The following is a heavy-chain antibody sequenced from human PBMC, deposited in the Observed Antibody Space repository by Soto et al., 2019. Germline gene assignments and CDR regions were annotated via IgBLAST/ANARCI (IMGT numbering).Heavy chain of an antibody. CDR1: GGSFSGYY. Sequence: PSETLSLTCAVYGGSFSGYYWSWIRQPPGKGLEWIGEINHSGSTNYNPSLKSRVTISVDTSKNQFSLKLSSVTAADTAVYYCARSRGVARLWFDPWGKGTLVTVAS. V-gene: IGHV4-34*01. J-gene: IGHJ5*02. CDR2: INHSGST. D-gene: IGHD3-3*01. CDR3: ARSRGVARLWFDP.